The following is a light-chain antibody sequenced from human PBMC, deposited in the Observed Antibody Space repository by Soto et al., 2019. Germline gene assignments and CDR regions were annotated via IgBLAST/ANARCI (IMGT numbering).Light chain of an antibody. J-gene: IGKJ1*01. CDR2: AAS. V-gene: IGKV1-39*01. CDR1: QDIRNY. Sequence: IQLTQSPSSLSASVGDRVTVTCRASQDIRNYLAWYQQKPGKAPKLLIYAASKLESGVPSRFGGSGSGTDFTLTISSLQPEDFATYYCQQSYRNPRTFGLGTKVDIK. CDR3: QQSYRNPRT.